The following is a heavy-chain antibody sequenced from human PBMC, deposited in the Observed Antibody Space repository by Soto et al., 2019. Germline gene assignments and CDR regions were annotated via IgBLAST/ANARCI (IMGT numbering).Heavy chain of an antibody. J-gene: IGHJ5*02. CDR2: ISGSGGST. Sequence: GGSLRLSCAASGFTFSSYAMSWVRQAPGKGLEWVSAISGSGGSTYYADSVKGRFTISRDNSKNTLYLQMNSLRAEDTAVYYCAKDAVRAVAGTAVGNWFDPWGQGTLVTVSS. V-gene: IGHV3-23*01. CDR3: AKDAVRAVAGTAVGNWFDP. D-gene: IGHD6-19*01. CDR1: GFTFSSYA.